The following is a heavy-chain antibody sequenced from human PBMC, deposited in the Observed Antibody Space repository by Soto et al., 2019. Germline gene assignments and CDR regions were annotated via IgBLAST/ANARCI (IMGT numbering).Heavy chain of an antibody. CDR3: VRGKMREMATILRDNWFDP. V-gene: IGHV1-69*01. CDR2: IIPIFGTS. CDR1: GGTFNNYA. Sequence: QVQLVQSGAEVKKPGSSVKVSCKASGGTFNNYAINWVRQAPGQGLEWMGGIIPIFGTSNYAQKFQGRVTITADESTRTAYTELSSLRSADTAVYYWVRGKMREMATILRDNWFDPWGPGTLVTVSS. D-gene: IGHD5-12*01. J-gene: IGHJ5*02.